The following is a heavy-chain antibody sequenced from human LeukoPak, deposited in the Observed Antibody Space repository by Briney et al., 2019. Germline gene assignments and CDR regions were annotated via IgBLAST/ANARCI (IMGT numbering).Heavy chain of an antibody. CDR3: AKEYSSNWGYMDV. V-gene: IGHV3-23*01. CDR1: GLPFSNYA. D-gene: IGHD6-13*01. CDR2: IINCGGHT. J-gene: IGHJ6*03. Sequence: GGSLRLSCGASGLPFSNYAMSWVRQAPGKGLEWVSAIINCGGHTFYADSEKARLTLSRHNYKNTLHVQIHSLRAGDTAVYYCAKEYSSNWGYMDVWGKGTTVTVSS.